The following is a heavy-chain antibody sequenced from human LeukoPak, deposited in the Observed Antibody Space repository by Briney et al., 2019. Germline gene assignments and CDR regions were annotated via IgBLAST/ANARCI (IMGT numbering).Heavy chain of an antibody. CDR1: GGSISSFY. D-gene: IGHD6-13*01. CDR3: AREIIAAAGYFDY. V-gene: IGHV4-39*07. Sequence: SETLSLTCTVSGGSISSFYWSWIRQPPGKGLEWIGSIYYSGSTYYNPSLKSRVTISVDTSKNQFSLKLSSVTAADTAVYYCAREIIAAAGYFDYWGQGTLVTVSS. CDR2: IYYSGST. J-gene: IGHJ4*02.